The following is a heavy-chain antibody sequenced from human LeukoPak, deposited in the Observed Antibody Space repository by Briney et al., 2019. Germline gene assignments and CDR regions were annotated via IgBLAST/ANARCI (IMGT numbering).Heavy chain of an antibody. CDR2: ISGSGGST. CDR1: GFTFGTYW. D-gene: IGHD3-22*01. J-gene: IGHJ4*02. Sequence: PGGSLRLSCAASGFTFGTYWMSWVRQAPGKGLEWVSAISGSGGSTYYADSVKGRFTISRDNSKNTLYLQMNSLRAEDTAVYYCAKRSNYDSSGYYYFDYWGQGTLVTVSS. V-gene: IGHV3-23*01. CDR3: AKRSNYDSSGYYYFDY.